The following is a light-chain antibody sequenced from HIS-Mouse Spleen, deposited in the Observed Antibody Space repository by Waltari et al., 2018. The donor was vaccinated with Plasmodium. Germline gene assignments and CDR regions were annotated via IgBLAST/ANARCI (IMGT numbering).Light chain of an antibody. CDR3: QQFNSYPQGT. J-gene: IGKJ5*01. CDR1: QSISSA. CDR2: DAS. V-gene: IGKV1-13*02. Sequence: AIQLTQSPSSLSASVGDRVTITCRASQSISSALAWYQQKPGKAPKLLIYDASSLESGVASRFSGSGSGTDFTLTISSLQPEDFATYYCQQFNSYPQGTFGQGTRMEIK.